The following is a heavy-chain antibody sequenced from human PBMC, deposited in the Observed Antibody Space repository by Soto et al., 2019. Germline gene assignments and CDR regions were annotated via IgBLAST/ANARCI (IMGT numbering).Heavy chain of an antibody. V-gene: IGHV4-39*01. Sequence: SETLSLTCPVSGGSISSSSYYWGWIRQPPGKGLEWIGSIYYSGSTYYNPSLKSRVTISVDTSKNQFSLKLSSVTAADTAVYYCARQALAKGSGPIFGVVIIPYGMDVWGQGTTVTVSS. CDR1: GGSISSSSYY. CDR2: IYYSGST. J-gene: IGHJ6*02. CDR3: ARQALAKGSGPIFGVVIIPYGMDV. D-gene: IGHD3-3*01.